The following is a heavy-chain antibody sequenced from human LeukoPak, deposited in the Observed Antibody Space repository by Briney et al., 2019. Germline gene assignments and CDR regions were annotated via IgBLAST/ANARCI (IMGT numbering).Heavy chain of an antibody. V-gene: IGHV1-2*04. CDR1: GYTFSNYY. D-gene: IGHD5-18*01. Sequence: GASVKVSCKASGYTFSNYYIHWVRQAPGQGLEWMGWINPNSGGTNYAQKFQGWVTMTRDTSITTAYMELTSDDTAVYYCARLGQLYAFDIWGPGTMVTVSS. J-gene: IGHJ3*02. CDR3: ARLGQLYAFDI. CDR2: INPNSGGT.